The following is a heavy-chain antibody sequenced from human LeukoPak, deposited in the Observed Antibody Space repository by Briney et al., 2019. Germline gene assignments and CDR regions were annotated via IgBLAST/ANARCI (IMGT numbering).Heavy chain of an antibody. Sequence: GSLRLSCAASGFTFSSYTMHWVRQAPGKGLEYVSAISNNGGTTYYANSVKGRFTISRDNSKNTLYLQMGSLRVEDLAVYYCARVASSGTYGDYWGQGTLVTVSS. V-gene: IGHV3-64*01. CDR3: ARVASSGTYGDY. CDR2: ISNNGGTT. D-gene: IGHD1-26*01. CDR1: GFTFSSYT. J-gene: IGHJ4*02.